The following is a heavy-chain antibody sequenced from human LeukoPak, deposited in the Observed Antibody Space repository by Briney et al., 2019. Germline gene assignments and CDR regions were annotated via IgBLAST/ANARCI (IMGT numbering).Heavy chain of an antibody. CDR3: ARDDCTSTYCPLGAFDI. CDR1: EFSFSSYD. D-gene: IGHD2-2*01. CDR2: IYTSGST. Sequence: GSXRLSCAASEFSFSSYDMNWIRQPAGKGLEWIGRIYTSGSTNYSPSLKSRVTISVDTSKKQFSLKLSSVTAAHTAVYYCARDDCTSTYCPLGAFDIWGQGTMVTVSS. V-gene: IGHV4-4*07. J-gene: IGHJ3*02.